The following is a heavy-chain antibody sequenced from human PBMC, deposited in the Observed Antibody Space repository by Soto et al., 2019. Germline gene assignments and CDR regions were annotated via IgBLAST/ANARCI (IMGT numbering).Heavy chain of an antibody. J-gene: IGHJ4*02. CDR3: ARVRKTYGDYDY. CDR1: GFSFSKHH. Sequence: EVQLVESGGGLVQPGGSLRLSCAGSGFSFSKHHMHWVRQAPGKGLEYVSGISANGGTIYYANSVKGRFTISRDNSKNTLFLQMGDLRNEDMAVYYCARVRKTYGDYDYWGQGTLVTVSS. D-gene: IGHD4-17*01. CDR2: ISANGGTI. V-gene: IGHV3-64*01.